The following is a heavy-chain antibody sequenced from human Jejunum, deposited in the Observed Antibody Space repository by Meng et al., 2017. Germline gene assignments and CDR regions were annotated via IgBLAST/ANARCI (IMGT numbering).Heavy chain of an antibody. CDR2: GST. CDR1: GGSVSSNNDG. V-gene: IGHV4-61*01. CDR3: ARDNWGSLDY. D-gene: IGHD7-27*01. J-gene: IGHJ4*02. Sequence: QMPLPESGPGLVRPSETLSPTCTVSGGSVSSNNDGWGWIRQPPGKGLEWIGYGSTNHNPSLKSRVTISVDTSKNQFFLTLNSVTAADTAIYYCARDNWGSLDYWGQGILVTVSS.